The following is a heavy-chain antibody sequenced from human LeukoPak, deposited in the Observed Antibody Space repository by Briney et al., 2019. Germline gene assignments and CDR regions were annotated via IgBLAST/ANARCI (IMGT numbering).Heavy chain of an antibody. CDR3: AKDLEYSSSEPYYYMDV. J-gene: IGHJ6*03. V-gene: IGHV3-23*01. D-gene: IGHD6-6*01. CDR1: GFSFSSYA. Sequence: GGSLRLSCAASGFSFSSYAMNWVRQAPGKGLEWVSAISGSGGSTYYADSVKGRFTISRDNSKNTLYLQMNSLRAEDTAVYYCAKDLEYSSSEPYYYMDVWGKGTTVTVSS. CDR2: ISGSGGST.